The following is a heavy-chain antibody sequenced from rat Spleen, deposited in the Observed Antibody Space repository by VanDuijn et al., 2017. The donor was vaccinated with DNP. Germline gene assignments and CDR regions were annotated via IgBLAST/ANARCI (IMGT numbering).Heavy chain of an antibody. Sequence: EVQLVESGGGLVQPGRSLKLSCATSGFTFSDYFMAWVRQAPNKGLEWVASISHDGGGTFYGDSVKGRFTISRENAKTTLYLQMNSLRSEDTATYYCATFNHPGGWGQGVMVTVSS. V-gene: IGHV5-22*01. CDR2: ISHDGGGT. CDR3: ATFNHPGG. CDR1: GFTFSDYF. J-gene: IGHJ2*01. D-gene: IGHD1-11*01.